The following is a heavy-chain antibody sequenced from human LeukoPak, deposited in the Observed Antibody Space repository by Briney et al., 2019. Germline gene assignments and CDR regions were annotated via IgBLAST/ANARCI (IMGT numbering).Heavy chain of an antibody. CDR3: ARDPTYYYDSSGYYPYY. CDR1: GGTFSSYA. V-gene: IGHV1-69*05. Sequence: SVKVSCKASGGTFSSYAISWVRQAPGQGLEWMGGIIPIFGTASYAQKFQGRVTMTRDTSTSTVYMELSSLRSEDTAVYYCARDPTYYYDSSGYYPYYWGQGTLVTVSS. D-gene: IGHD3-22*01. J-gene: IGHJ4*02. CDR2: IIPIFGTA.